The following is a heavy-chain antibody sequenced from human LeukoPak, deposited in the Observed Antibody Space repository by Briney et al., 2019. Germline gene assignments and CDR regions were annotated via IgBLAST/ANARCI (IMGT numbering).Heavy chain of an antibody. D-gene: IGHD3-10*01. J-gene: IGHJ4*02. CDR3: ARHPNYYGSG. Sequence: PSETLSLTCTVSGGSISSYYWSWIRQPPGKGLEWIGSIYCSGSTYYNPSLKSRVSISVDESKNQFSLNLTSVTAADTAVYFCARHPNYYGSGWGQGIQVTVSS. V-gene: IGHV4-59*08. CDR2: IYCSGST. CDR1: GGSISSYY.